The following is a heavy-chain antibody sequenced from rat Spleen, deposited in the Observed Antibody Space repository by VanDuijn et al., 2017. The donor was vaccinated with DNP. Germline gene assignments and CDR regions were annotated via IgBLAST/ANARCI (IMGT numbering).Heavy chain of an antibody. CDR3: ARWTRYFDY. D-gene: IGHD1-7*01. V-gene: IGHV3-1*01. CDR2: ISYSGST. Sequence: VQLQESGPGLVQPSQSLTLTCSVSGYSITSNYWGWIRQFPGNKMEYIGHISYSGSTNYNPSLRSRISITRDTSKNHFFVHLNSVTTEDTATYYCARWTRYFDYWGQGVMVTVSS. J-gene: IGHJ2*01. CDR1: GYSITSNY.